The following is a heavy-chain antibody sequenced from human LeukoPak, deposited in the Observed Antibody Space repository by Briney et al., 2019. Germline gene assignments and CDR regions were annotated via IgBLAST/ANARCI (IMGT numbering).Heavy chain of an antibody. J-gene: IGHJ4*02. CDR3: ARVAVRGVIFDY. Sequence: PSETLSLTCTVSGHSISSYYWSWLRQPPGKGLEWIGYIYYSGSTNYNPSLKSRVTISVDTSKNQFPLKLSSVTAADTAVYYCARVAVRGVIFDYWGQGTLVTVSS. CDR1: GHSISSYY. D-gene: IGHD3-10*01. V-gene: IGHV4-59*01. CDR2: IYYSGST.